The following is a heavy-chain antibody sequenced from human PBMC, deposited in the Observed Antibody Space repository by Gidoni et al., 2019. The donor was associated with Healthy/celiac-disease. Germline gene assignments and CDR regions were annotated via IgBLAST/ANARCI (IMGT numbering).Heavy chain of an antibody. CDR2: IIPIFGTA. J-gene: IGHJ4*02. V-gene: IGHV1-69*01. CDR3: ARGGCGGDCYSLFDY. Sequence: QVQLVQSGAEVKKTGSTVKVSCKASGGTCSSYAISWVRQVPGQGLEWMGGIIPIFGTANYAQKFQGRVTITADESTSTAYMELSSLRSEDTAVYYCARGGCGGDCYSLFDYWGQGTLVTVSS. D-gene: IGHD2-21*02. CDR1: GGTCSSYA.